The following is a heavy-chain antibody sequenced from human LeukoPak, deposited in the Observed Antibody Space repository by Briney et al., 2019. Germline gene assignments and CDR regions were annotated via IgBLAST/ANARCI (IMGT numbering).Heavy chain of an antibody. CDR2: ISYDGSNK. CDR1: GFTFSSYA. Sequence: GRSLRLSCAASGFTFSSYAMHWVRQAPGKGLEWVAVISYDGSNKYYADSVKGRFTISRDNSKNTLYLQMNSLRAEDTAVYYCARDRPAAAPDYWGQGTLVTVSS. CDR3: ARDRPAAAPDY. J-gene: IGHJ4*02. D-gene: IGHD2-15*01. V-gene: IGHV3-30*04.